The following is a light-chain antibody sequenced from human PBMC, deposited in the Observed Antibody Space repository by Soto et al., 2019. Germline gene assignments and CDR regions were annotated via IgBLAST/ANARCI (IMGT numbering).Light chain of an antibody. Sequence: VLTQSPATLFLSPGERATFSCRASQTVSRYLAWYQQKPGQAPRLLIYYASNRATGIPARFSGSGSGTDYTLTISSLEPEDFAVYYCQQRSTWPLFTFGGGTKVEI. CDR1: QTVSRY. CDR2: YAS. CDR3: QQRSTWPLFT. V-gene: IGKV3-11*01. J-gene: IGKJ4*01.